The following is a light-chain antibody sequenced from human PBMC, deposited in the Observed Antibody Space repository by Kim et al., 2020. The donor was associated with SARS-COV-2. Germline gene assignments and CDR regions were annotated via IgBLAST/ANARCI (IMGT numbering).Light chain of an antibody. J-gene: IGLJ2*01. V-gene: IGLV3-9*01. CDR3: QVWDASTDVV. CDR2: RDS. Sequence: VALGKTARITCGGNNIGSKSVHWYQQKPGQAPVLVIYRDSKRPSGIPERFSGSNSGNTATLTISRAQAGDETNYYCQVWDASTDVVFGGGTQLTVL. CDR1: NIGSKS.